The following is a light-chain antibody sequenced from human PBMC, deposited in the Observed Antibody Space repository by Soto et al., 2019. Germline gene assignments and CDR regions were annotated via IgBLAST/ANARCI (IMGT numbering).Light chain of an antibody. CDR3: SSYTSSTSYV. J-gene: IGLJ1*01. Sequence: QSVLTQPASVSGSPGQSITISCTGTSSDVGGYNYVSWYQQHPGKAPKLMIYEVSNRPSGVSNRFSGSKSGNTASLTISGLQAEDEADYYYSSYTSSTSYVFGTGTKATVL. CDR1: SSDVGGYNY. V-gene: IGLV2-14*01. CDR2: EVS.